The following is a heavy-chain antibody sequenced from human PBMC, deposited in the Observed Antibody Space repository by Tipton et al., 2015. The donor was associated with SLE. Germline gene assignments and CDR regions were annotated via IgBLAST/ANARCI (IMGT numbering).Heavy chain of an antibody. Sequence: TLSLTCIVSDNSISSGYYWGWIRQPPGKGLEWIGYMYYSGSTNYNPSLKSRVTISVDTSKNQLSLKLSSVTAADTAVYYCARFSSAQDYWGLGTLVSVSS. CDR3: ARFSSAQDY. CDR2: MYYSGST. J-gene: IGHJ4*02. CDR1: DNSISSGYY. D-gene: IGHD6-6*01. V-gene: IGHV4-59*01.